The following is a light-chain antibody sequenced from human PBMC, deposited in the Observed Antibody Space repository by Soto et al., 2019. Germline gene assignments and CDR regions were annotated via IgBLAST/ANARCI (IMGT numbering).Light chain of an antibody. Sequence: DIVMTQSPDSLAVSLGERATINCKSMQSVLYISNNKNYLTWYQQKPGQPPKLLIYWASTRESGVPDRFSGSGSGTDFTHTISSLQAEDVAVYYCQQYYRTPWTFGQWTKVDIK. CDR1: QSVLYISNNKNY. J-gene: IGKJ1*01. CDR2: WAS. V-gene: IGKV4-1*01. CDR3: QQYYRTPWT.